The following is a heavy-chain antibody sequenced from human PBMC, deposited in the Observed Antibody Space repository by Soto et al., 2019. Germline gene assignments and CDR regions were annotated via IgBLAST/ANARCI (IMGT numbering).Heavy chain of an antibody. CDR2: IIPIFNST. CDR3: AREGRGKKAGYNGLVSLGY. CDR1: GYTFTGYY. D-gene: IGHD2-2*02. Sequence: ASVKVSCKASGYTFTGYYVHWVRQAPGQGLGWLGRIIPIFNSTKYAQSFQGRVTITADKSTSTASLELSSLRSDDTAVYYCAREGRGKKAGYNGLVSLGYWGQGTLVTVSS. J-gene: IGHJ4*02. V-gene: IGHV1-2*06.